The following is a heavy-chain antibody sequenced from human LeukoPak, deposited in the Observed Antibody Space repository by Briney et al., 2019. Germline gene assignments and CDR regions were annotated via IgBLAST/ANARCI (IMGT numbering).Heavy chain of an antibody. Sequence: ASVKVSCKASGYTFTSYDINWVRQATGQGLEWMGWMNPNSGNTGYAQKFQGRVTMTRNTSISTAYMELSSLRSEDTAVYYCARAPPDRNDAFDIWGQGTMVTVSP. J-gene: IGHJ3*02. V-gene: IGHV1-8*01. D-gene: IGHD1-14*01. CDR1: GYTFTSYD. CDR3: ARAPPDRNDAFDI. CDR2: MNPNSGNT.